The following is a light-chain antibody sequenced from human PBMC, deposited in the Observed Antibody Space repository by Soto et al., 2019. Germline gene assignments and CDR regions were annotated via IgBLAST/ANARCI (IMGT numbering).Light chain of an antibody. Sequence: DIQMTQSPSSLSASVGDRVTITCRASQGISNHLAWYQQKPGEVPKFLIYAASTLQSGVPSRISGSVSGTDFTLTISSLQPEDVATYYYQKYDNAPLTFGGGTMVEIK. CDR1: QGISNH. V-gene: IGKV1-27*01. J-gene: IGKJ4*01. CDR3: QKYDNAPLT. CDR2: AAS.